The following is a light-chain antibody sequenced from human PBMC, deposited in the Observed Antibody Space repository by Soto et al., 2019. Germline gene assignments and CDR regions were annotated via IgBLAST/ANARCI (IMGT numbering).Light chain of an antibody. CDR3: QQYNTWPLT. CDR2: SAS. J-gene: IGKJ3*01. V-gene: IGKV3-15*01. CDR1: QSVSSN. Sequence: ETVMTQSPATLSVSPGERATLSCRASQSVSSNLAWYQQKPGQAPRLLIYSASTRATGIPARFSGSGSGTEFTLTISSLQSEDFAVYYCQQYNTWPLTFGPGTKVDIK.